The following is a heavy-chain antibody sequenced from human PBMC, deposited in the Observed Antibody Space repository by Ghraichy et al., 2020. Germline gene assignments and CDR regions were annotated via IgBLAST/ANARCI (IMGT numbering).Heavy chain of an antibody. CDR2: IYYSGST. J-gene: IGHJ4*02. V-gene: IGHV4-31*03. CDR3: ARGSGYELLPYFDY. CDR1: GGSISSGGYY. Sequence: SETLSLTCTVSGGSISSGGYYWSWIRQHPGKGLEWIGYIYYSGSTYYNPSLKSRVTISVDTSKNQFSLKLSSVTAADTAVYYCARGSGYELLPYFDYWGQGTLVTVSS. D-gene: IGHD5-12*01.